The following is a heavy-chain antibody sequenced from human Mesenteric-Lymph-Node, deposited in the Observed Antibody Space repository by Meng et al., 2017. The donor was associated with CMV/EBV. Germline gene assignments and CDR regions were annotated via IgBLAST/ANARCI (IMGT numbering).Heavy chain of an antibody. CDR3: VRMEIRGIIVP. Sequence: CKASGYTFTNYDINWVRQATGQGLEWMGWMNPNSGNTGYAQKFQGRLTLTRDTSISTAYMELSGLTSEDTALYYCVRMEIRGIIVPWGQGTLVTVSS. V-gene: IGHV1-8*01. CDR1: GYTFTNYD. D-gene: IGHD3-10*01. J-gene: IGHJ5*02. CDR2: MNPNSGNT.